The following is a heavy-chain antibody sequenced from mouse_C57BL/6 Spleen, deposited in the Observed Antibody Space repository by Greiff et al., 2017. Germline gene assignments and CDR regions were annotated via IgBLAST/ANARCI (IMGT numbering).Heavy chain of an antibody. D-gene: IGHD1-2*01. CDR3: AIITTGGY. CDR2: ISYDGSN. CDR1: GYSITSGYY. Sequence: VQLKESGPGLVKPSQSLSLTCSVTGYSITSGYYWNWIRQFPGNKLEWMGYISYDGSNNYNPSLKNRISITRDTSKNQFFLKLNSVTTEDTATXYCAIITTGGYWGQGTTLTVSS. V-gene: IGHV3-6*01. J-gene: IGHJ2*01.